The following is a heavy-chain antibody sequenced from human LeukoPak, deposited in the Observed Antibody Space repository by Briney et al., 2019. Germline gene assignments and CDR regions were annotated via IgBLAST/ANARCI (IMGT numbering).Heavy chain of an antibody. CDR1: GGSISSYY. V-gene: IGHV4-59*08. CDR2: IYYSGST. J-gene: IGHJ6*02. Sequence: PSETLSLTCTVSGGSISSYYWSWIRQPPGKGLEWIGYIYYSGSTNYNPSLKSRVTISVDTSKNQSSLKLSSVTAADTAVYYCARFTYYYYGMDVWGQGTTVTVSS. CDR3: ARFTYYYYGMDV.